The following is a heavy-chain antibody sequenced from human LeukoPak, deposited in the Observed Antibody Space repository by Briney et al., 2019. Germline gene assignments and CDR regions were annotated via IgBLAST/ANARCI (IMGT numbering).Heavy chain of an antibody. Sequence: PSETLSLTCTVSGGSISSYYWSWIRQPPGKGLEWIGEINHSGSTNYNPSLKSRVTISVDTSKNQFSLKLSSVTAADTAVYYCARDGTGDVYWGQGTLVTVSS. J-gene: IGHJ4*02. CDR1: GGSISSYY. CDR2: INHSGST. D-gene: IGHD7-27*01. V-gene: IGHV4-34*01. CDR3: ARDGTGDVY.